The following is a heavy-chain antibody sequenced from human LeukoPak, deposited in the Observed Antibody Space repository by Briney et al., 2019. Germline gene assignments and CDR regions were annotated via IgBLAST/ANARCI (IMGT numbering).Heavy chain of an antibody. CDR2: ISSSGSTI. J-gene: IGHJ4*02. Sequence: GGSLRLSCAASGFTFSSYEMNWVRQAPGKGLEWVSYISSSGSTIYYADSVKGRFTISRDNAKNSLSLQMNSLRAEDTAVYYCARVIYSGWEGELSDWGQGTLVTVSS. D-gene: IGHD6-19*01. CDR1: GFTFSSYE. CDR3: ARVIYSGWEGELSD. V-gene: IGHV3-48*03.